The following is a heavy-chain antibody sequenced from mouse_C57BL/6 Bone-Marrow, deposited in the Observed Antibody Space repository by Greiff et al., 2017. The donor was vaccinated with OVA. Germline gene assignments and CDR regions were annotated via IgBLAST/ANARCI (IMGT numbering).Heavy chain of an antibody. V-gene: IGHV1-69*01. CDR3: ARFRGPYYAMDY. CDR1: GYTFTSYW. Sequence: LQESGAELVRPGASVTLSCKASGYTFTSYWMHWVKQRPGQGLEWIGEIDPSDSYTNYNQKFKGKSTLTVDKSSSTAYMQLSSLTSEDSAVYYCARFRGPYYAMDYWGQGTSVTVSS. CDR2: IDPSDSYT. J-gene: IGHJ4*01.